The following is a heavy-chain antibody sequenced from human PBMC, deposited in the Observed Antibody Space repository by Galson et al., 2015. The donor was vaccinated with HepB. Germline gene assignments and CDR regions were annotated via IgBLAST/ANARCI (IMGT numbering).Heavy chain of an antibody. CDR2: ISGSGGST. CDR3: AKDEYYYDSSGRNAFDI. Sequence: SLRLSCAASGFTFSSYAMSWVRQAPGKGLEWVSAISGSGGSTYYADSVKGRFTISRDNSKNTLYLQMNSLRAEDTAVYYCAKDEYYYDSSGRNAFDIWGQGTMVTVSS. V-gene: IGHV3-23*01. J-gene: IGHJ3*02. D-gene: IGHD3-22*01. CDR1: GFTFSSYA.